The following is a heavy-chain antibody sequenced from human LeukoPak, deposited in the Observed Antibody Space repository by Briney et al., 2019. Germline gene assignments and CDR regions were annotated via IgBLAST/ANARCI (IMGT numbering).Heavy chain of an antibody. V-gene: IGHV1-18*01. CDR2: ISAYNGNT. D-gene: IGHD4-17*01. J-gene: IGHJ5*02. Sequence: ASVKVSCKASGYTSTSYGISWVRQAPGQGLEWMGWISAYNGNTNYAQKLQGRVTMTTGTSTSTAYMELRSLRSDDTAVYYCALYYGDYWFDPWGQGTLVTVSS. CDR1: GYTSTSYG. CDR3: ALYYGDYWFDP.